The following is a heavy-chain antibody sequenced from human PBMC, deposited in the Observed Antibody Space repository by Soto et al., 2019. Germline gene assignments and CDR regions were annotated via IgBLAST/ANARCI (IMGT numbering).Heavy chain of an antibody. V-gene: IGHV3-33*01. CDR3: ARDDSYGQFDY. CDR1: GFTFSSYG. D-gene: IGHD5-18*01. Sequence: QVQLVESGGGVVQPGRSLRLSCAASGFTFSSYGMHWVRQAPGKGLEWVAVIWYDGSNKYYADSVKGRFTISRDNSKNTLYLQMNSRRAEDTAVYYCARDDSYGQFDYWGQGTLVTVSS. J-gene: IGHJ4*02. CDR2: IWYDGSNK.